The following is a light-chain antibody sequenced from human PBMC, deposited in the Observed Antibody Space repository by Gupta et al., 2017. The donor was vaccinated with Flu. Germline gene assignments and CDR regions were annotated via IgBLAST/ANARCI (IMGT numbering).Light chain of an antibody. Sequence: DIQMTQSPSSLSASVGDRVTITCQASQDISNSLYWYQQKPGKAPKLLIYDASNLQTGVPSRFSGSGSGTDFTFSISSLQPEDIATYYCQQYVNIQFTFGPGTKVEIK. V-gene: IGKV1-33*01. J-gene: IGKJ3*01. CDR1: QDISNS. CDR2: DAS. CDR3: QQYVNIQFT.